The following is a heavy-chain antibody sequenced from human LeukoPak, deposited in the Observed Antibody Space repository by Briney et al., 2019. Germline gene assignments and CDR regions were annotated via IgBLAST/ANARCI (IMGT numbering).Heavy chain of an antibody. CDR3: ARVVYYYDSSADVGGRRFYFDY. J-gene: IGHJ4*02. V-gene: IGHV4-59*01. CDR2: IFYSGST. Sequence: SETLSLTCTGYGGSINNYSWSWIRQPPGKGLEWIGFIFYSGSTNYNPSLKSRVTISVDTSKNQFSLRLSSVTAADTAVYYCARVVYYYDSSADVGGRRFYFDYWGQGTLVTVSS. D-gene: IGHD3-22*01. CDR1: GGSINNYS.